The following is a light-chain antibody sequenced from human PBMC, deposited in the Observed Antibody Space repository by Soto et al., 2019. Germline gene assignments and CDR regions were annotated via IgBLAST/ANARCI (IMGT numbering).Light chain of an antibody. Sequence: QSALTQPASVSGSPGQSITISCTGTSSDVGAHNHVSWYQEHPGKAPKLMIYEVSNRPSGVSNRFSGSKSGNTASLTISGLQAEDEADYYCISYTSSSIPYVFGPGTKLTVL. CDR3: ISYTSSSIPYV. CDR1: SSDVGAHNH. CDR2: EVS. J-gene: IGLJ1*01. V-gene: IGLV2-14*01.